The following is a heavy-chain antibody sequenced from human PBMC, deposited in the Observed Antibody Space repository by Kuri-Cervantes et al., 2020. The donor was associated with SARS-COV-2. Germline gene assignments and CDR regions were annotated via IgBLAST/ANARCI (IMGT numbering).Heavy chain of an antibody. V-gene: IGHV4-4*07. CDR3: ARGGIAAAGKSLQH. CDR1: GGSISSYY. J-gene: IGHJ1*01. Sequence: ESLKISCTVSGGSISSYYWSWIRQPAGKGLEWIGRIYTSGSTNYNPSLKSRVTMSVDTSKNQFSLKLSSVTAADTAVYYCARGGIAAAGKSLQHWGQGTLVTVSS. D-gene: IGHD6-13*01. CDR2: IYTSGST.